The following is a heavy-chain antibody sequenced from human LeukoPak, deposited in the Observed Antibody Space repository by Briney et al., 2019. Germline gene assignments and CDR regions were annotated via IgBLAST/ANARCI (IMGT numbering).Heavy chain of an antibody. CDR3: AKTLIYGSEPNGMDV. Sequence: PGGSLRLSCAASGFTFSSYGMHWVRQAPGKGLEWVAVISYDGSNKYYADSVKGRFTISRDNSKNTLYLQMNSLRAEDTAVYYCAKTLIYGSEPNGMDVWGQGTTVTVSS. CDR1: GFTFSSYG. CDR2: ISYDGSNK. V-gene: IGHV3-30*18. D-gene: IGHD3-10*01. J-gene: IGHJ6*02.